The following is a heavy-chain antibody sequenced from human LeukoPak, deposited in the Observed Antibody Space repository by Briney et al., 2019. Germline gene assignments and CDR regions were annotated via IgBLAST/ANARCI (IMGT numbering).Heavy chain of an antibody. CDR2: IYRDGST. D-gene: IGHD3-9*01. Sequence: GGSLRLSCAASGFTVSSNYMSWVRQAPGKGLEWVSIIYRDGSTNYADSVKGRFTISRDNSKSTLYLQMNSLRAEDTAVYYCARGHDILTDFAFDIWGQGTMVTVSS. J-gene: IGHJ3*02. CDR3: ARGHDILTDFAFDI. V-gene: IGHV3-53*01. CDR1: GFTVSSNY.